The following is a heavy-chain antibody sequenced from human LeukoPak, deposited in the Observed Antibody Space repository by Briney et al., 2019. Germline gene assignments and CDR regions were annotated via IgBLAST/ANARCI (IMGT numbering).Heavy chain of an antibody. CDR3: AKDLLYYYDSSGYFDY. V-gene: IGHV3-9*01. CDR2: ISWNSGSI. CDR1: GFTFYDYA. J-gene: IGHJ4*02. Sequence: GGSLRLSCAASGFTFYDYATHWVRQAPGKGLEWVSGISWNSGSIGYADSVKGRFTISRDNAKNSLYLQMNSLRAEDTALYYCAKDLLYYYDSSGYFDYWGQGTLVTVSS. D-gene: IGHD3-22*01.